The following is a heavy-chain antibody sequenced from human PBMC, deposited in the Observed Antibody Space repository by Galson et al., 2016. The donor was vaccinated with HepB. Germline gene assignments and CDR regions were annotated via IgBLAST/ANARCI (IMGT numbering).Heavy chain of an antibody. CDR2: ISHDGSLK. V-gene: IGHV3-30*18. CDR1: GFTSRNYG. Sequence: SLRLSCAASGFTSRNYGMHWVRQAPGQGLEWVAIISHDGSLKYYADSVKGRFTISRDNSKNTLYLQMNSLRPEGTAIYYCAKAMAAARTNWFDFWGQGVLVTVSS. D-gene: IGHD6-13*01. CDR3: AKAMAAARTNWFDF. J-gene: IGHJ5*01.